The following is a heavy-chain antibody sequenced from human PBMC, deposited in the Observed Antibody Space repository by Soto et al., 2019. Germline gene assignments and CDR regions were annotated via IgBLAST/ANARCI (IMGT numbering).Heavy chain of an antibody. J-gene: IGHJ3*01. CDR2: ISAHTGSS. CDR3: ARAFFYQGSDSRGYSFAAFDF. D-gene: IGHD3-22*01. CDR1: GYTFTSSG. V-gene: IGHV1-18*01. Sequence: AAVKVSCTASGYTFTSSGMSWGRQAPGQGLEWMGWISAHTGSSECAQRFQGRVTMTTDRSTSTADMELRSLRSDATAVYYCARAFFYQGSDSRGYSFAAFDFWGPGTLVTVSS.